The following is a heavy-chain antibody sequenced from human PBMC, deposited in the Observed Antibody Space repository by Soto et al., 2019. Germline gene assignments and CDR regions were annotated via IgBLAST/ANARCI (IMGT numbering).Heavy chain of an antibody. D-gene: IGHD2-2*03. J-gene: IGHJ4*02. Sequence: GGSLRLSCAASGFTFSSYAMSWVRQAPGKGLKWVTDVSVSGGSTYYADSVKGRFTISRDNSKNTLYLQMNSLRAEDTAVYYCASGYCSSTSCPTTFDYWGQGTLVTVSS. CDR3: ASGYCSSTSCPTTFDY. CDR2: VSVSGGST. V-gene: IGHV3-23*01. CDR1: GFTFSSYA.